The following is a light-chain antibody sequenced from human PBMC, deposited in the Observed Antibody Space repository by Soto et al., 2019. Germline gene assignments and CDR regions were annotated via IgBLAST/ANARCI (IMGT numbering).Light chain of an antibody. V-gene: IGLV2-14*01. Sequence: QSALTQPASVSGSPGQSITISCTGTSNDIGNYNYVSWYQQHPVKAPKLMIYEVTNRPSGVSNRFSGSKSGNTASLTISGLQAEDEADYYCSSYTTSRFYVFGTGTKLTVL. CDR3: SSYTTSRFYV. J-gene: IGLJ1*01. CDR2: EVT. CDR1: SNDIGNYNY.